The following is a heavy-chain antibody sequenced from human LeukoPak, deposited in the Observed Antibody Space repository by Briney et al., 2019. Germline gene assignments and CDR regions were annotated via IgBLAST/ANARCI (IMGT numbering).Heavy chain of an antibody. CDR3: AKCRSGSSYDAFDI. Sequence: PGGSLRLSCAASGFTFSSYAMSWVRQAPGKGLEWVSVLSGSGSIHYADSVKGRFIISRDNSKDTLYLQMSSLRAEDTAVYYCAKCRSGSSYDAFDIWGQGTTVTVSS. J-gene: IGHJ3*02. CDR2: LSGSGSI. V-gene: IGHV3-23*01. D-gene: IGHD1-26*01. CDR1: GFTFSSYA.